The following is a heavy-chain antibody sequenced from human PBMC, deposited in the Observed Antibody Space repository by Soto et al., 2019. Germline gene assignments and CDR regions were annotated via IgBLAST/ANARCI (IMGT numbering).Heavy chain of an antibody. CDR1: GFIFSSYG. Sequence: QVHLVESGGGVVQPGTSLRLSCTASGFIFSSYGMHWVRQAPGKGLEWVAVIWFDASNVYYADSVKGRFTISRDNPKNILHLQMNSLRVDDTAVYYCARAMAATTPFDYWGQGTVVTVSS. CDR2: IWFDASNV. CDR3: ARAMAATTPFDY. V-gene: IGHV3-33*01. D-gene: IGHD1-26*01. J-gene: IGHJ4*02.